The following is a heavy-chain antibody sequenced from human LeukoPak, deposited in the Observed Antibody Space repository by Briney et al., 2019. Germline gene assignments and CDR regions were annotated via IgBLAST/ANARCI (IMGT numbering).Heavy chain of an antibody. V-gene: IGHV4-39*07. Sequence: SETLSLTCTVSGGSISSSTYYWGWIRQSPGKGLEWIGSIYYSGTTNYNPSLKSRVTISVDTSKNQFSLKVRSVDAAEYYCSRDQGVSGATCWYFDIWGGGTLVSVSS. CDR1: GGSISSSTYY. D-gene: IGHD6-19*01. CDR2: IYYSGTT. J-gene: IGHJ2*01. CDR3: SRDQGVSGATCWYFDI.